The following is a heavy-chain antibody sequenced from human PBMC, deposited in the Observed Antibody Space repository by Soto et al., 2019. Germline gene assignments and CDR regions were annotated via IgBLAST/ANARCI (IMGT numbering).Heavy chain of an antibody. D-gene: IGHD3-22*01. J-gene: IGHJ6*02. CDR1: GYTFIDYY. Sequence: QVQLVQSGAEVKKPGASVKVSCMASGYTFIDYYLHWVRQAPGQGLEWMGWINPKSGATNYAQKFQGRVTMTRDTTISTANMEVSRLTSDDTAVYYCARESSGYWGYYYYGLDVWGQGTTVTVSS. CDR2: INPKSGAT. V-gene: IGHV1-2*02. CDR3: ARESSGYWGYYYYGLDV.